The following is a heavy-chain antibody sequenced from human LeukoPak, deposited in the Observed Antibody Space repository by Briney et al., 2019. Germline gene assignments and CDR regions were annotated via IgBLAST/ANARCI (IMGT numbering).Heavy chain of an antibody. V-gene: IGHV3-23*01. CDR3: AKDLDDYYDSSGYYSALFDY. D-gene: IGHD3-22*01. CDR2: ISGSGGST. Sequence: GGSLRLSRSASGFTFSSYAMSWVRQAPGKGLEWVSAISGSGGSTYYADSVKGRFTISRDNSKNTLYLQMNSLRAEDTAVYYCAKDLDDYYDSSGYYSALFDYWGQGTLVTVSS. J-gene: IGHJ4*02. CDR1: GFTFSSYA.